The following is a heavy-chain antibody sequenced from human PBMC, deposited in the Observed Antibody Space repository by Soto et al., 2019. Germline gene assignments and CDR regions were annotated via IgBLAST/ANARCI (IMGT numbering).Heavy chain of an antibody. Sequence: GESLKISCKGSGYSFTSYWIGWVRQMPGKGLEWMGIIYPGDSDTRYSPSFQGQVTISADKSISTAYLQWSSLKASDTAMYHCARPSSPDILVVAESCYFDCWGQGTLVTVSS. D-gene: IGHD2-15*01. CDR2: IYPGDSDT. V-gene: IGHV5-51*01. J-gene: IGHJ4*02. CDR3: ARPSSPDILVVAESCYFDC. CDR1: GYSFTSYW.